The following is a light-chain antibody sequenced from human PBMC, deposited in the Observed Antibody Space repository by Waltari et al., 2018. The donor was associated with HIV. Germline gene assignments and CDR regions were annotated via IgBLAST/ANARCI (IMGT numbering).Light chain of an antibody. CDR3: ASWDDSLIGPV. V-gene: IGLV1-44*01. Sequence: QSVLTQPPSASGTPGQRVTISCSGSSSNIGSNTVNWYQQLPGTAPKLLIYNNNQRPSGVPDRFSGSKSGTSASLAISGLQSDDEADYYCASWDDSLIGPVFGGGTKLTVL. CDR1: SSNIGSNT. J-gene: IGLJ2*01. CDR2: NNN.